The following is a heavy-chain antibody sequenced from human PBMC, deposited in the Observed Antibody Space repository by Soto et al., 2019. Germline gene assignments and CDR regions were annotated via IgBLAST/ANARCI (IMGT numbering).Heavy chain of an antibody. CDR1: GFTFSSYE. Sequence: PGGSLRLSCAASGFTFSSYEINWVRQAPGKGLEWVSYISSSGNTINYADSVKGRFTISRDNAKNSLYLQMNSLRAEDTAVYYCARDSGYSYLSYYGMDVWGQGTTVTVSS. D-gene: IGHD5-18*01. CDR3: ARDSGYSYLSYYGMDV. J-gene: IGHJ6*02. V-gene: IGHV3-48*03. CDR2: ISSSGNTI.